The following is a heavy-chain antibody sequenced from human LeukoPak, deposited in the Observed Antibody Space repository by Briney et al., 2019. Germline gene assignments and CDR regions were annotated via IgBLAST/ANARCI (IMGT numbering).Heavy chain of an antibody. CDR2: VYYSGST. Sequence: SETLSLTCTVSGGSISNDYWSWIRQPPGKGLEWIGYVYYSGSTNYNPSLKSRVTISVDTSKNQFSLKLSSVTAAGTAVYYCATLGAARPQIYFDYWGQGTLVTVSS. D-gene: IGHD6-6*01. J-gene: IGHJ4*02. CDR1: GGSISNDY. CDR3: ATLGAARPQIYFDY. V-gene: IGHV4-59*01.